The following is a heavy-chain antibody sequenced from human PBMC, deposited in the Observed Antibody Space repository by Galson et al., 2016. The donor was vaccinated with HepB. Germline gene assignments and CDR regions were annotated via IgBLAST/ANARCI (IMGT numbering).Heavy chain of an antibody. V-gene: IGHV3-11*04. Sequence: SLRLSCADSGVTFSDAYMNWIRQAPGKGLEWISYISRSGATIQYADSVKGRFTISRDNAQNSVFLQMHSLRVEDTAVYYCARGEDYGYKHYVLAVWGQGTTVTVSS. D-gene: IGHD4-17*01. J-gene: IGHJ6*02. CDR3: ARGEDYGYKHYVLAV. CDR1: GVTFSDAY. CDR2: ISRSGATI.